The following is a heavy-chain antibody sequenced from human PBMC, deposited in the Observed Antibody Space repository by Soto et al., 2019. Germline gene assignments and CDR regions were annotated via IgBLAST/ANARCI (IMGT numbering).Heavy chain of an antibody. J-gene: IGHJ4*02. CDR3: AKDGFAYYFDY. CDR2: ISGGGGSA. V-gene: IGHV3-23*01. Sequence: EVQLLQSGGGLVQPGGSLRLSCTASGFTFTSHAINWVRQAPGKGLEWVSAISGGGGSAYYADSVRGRFTISRDNSKNTVYLQMTYLTADDTAVYYCAKDGFAYYFDYWGQGALVLVSS. CDR1: GFTFTSHA. D-gene: IGHD6-25*01.